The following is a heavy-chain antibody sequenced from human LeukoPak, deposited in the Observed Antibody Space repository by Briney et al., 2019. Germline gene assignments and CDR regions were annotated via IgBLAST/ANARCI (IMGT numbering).Heavy chain of an antibody. V-gene: IGHV3-30*04. CDR2: ISYDGSNK. D-gene: IGHD2-2*01. CDR1: GFTFSSYA. CDR3: AKREYQLLPQDY. Sequence: PGRSLRLSCAASGFTFSSYAMHWVRQAPGKGLEWVAVISYDGSNKYYADSVKGRFTISRDNSKNTLYLQMNSLRAEDTAVYYCAKREYQLLPQDYWGQGTLVTVSS. J-gene: IGHJ4*02.